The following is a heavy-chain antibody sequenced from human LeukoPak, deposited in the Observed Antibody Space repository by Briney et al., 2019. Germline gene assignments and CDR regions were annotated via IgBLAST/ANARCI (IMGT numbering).Heavy chain of an antibody. CDR3: ARDEVILAARRFDP. Sequence: GGSLRLSCAASGFTFSSYYMHWVRQAPGQGLEWMGIINPSGGSTSYAQKFQGRVTMTRDTSTSTVYMELSSLRSEDTAAYYCARDEVILAARRFDPWGQGTLVTVSS. CDR2: INPSGGST. CDR1: GFTFSSYY. D-gene: IGHD6-6*01. J-gene: IGHJ5*02. V-gene: IGHV1-46*01.